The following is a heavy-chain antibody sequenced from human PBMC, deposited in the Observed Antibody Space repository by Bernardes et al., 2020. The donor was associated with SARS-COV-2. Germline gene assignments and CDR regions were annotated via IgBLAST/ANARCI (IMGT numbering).Heavy chain of an antibody. Sequence: SETLSLTCTVSGASISSSSYYWGWIRQPPGKGLEWIGSFFYSGITYYNPSLKSRVTISVDTSENQFSLKLSSVTAADTAVYYCARLRGSSGWYRYYFDYWGQGTLVTVSS. D-gene: IGHD6-19*01. CDR2: FFYSGIT. CDR3: ARLRGSSGWYRYYFDY. V-gene: IGHV4-39*01. J-gene: IGHJ4*02. CDR1: GASISSSSYY.